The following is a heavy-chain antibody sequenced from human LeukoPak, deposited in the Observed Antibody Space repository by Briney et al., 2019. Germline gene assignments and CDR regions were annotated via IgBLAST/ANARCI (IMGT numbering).Heavy chain of an antibody. D-gene: IGHD3-22*01. J-gene: IGHJ5*02. V-gene: IGHV1-69*06. CDR3: ARVDTMIVA. CDR2: IIPIFGTA. Sequence: ASVKVSCKASGGTFSSYNINWVRQAPGQGLEWMGGIIPIFGTANYAQKFQGRVTMTGDTSISTAYMELSRLRSDDTAVYYCARVDTMIVAWGQGTQVTVSS. CDR1: GGTFSSYN.